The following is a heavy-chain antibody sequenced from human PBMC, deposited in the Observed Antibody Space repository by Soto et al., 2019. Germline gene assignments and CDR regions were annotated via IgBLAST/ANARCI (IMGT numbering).Heavy chain of an antibody. J-gene: IGHJ4*02. CDR3: VGGGMSYFDY. CDR2: IAGGGAV. V-gene: IGHV3-48*03. D-gene: IGHD3-16*01. CDR1: GFPFSSFE. Sequence: EVQLVESGGGLVQPGGSLRLSCAASGFPFSSFEMNWVRQAPGKGLEWISYIAGGGAVYYADSVKGRFTISRDNAKNTLFLQMSSLRAEDTAVYYCVGGGMSYFDYWGQGTLVTVSS.